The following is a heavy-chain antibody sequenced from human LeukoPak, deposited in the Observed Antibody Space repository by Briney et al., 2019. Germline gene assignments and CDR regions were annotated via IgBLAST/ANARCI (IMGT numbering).Heavy chain of an antibody. V-gene: IGHV3-30-3*01. CDR1: GFTFSSYA. J-gene: IGHJ6*03. Sequence: GGSLRLSCAASGFTFSSYAMHWVRQAPGKGLEWVAVISYDGSNKYYADSVKGRFTISRDNSKNTLYLDMNSLRAEDTAVYYCARAAPWGYYYYYIDVWGKGTTVTVSS. CDR3: ARAAPWGYYYYYIDV. D-gene: IGHD3-16*01. CDR2: ISYDGSNK.